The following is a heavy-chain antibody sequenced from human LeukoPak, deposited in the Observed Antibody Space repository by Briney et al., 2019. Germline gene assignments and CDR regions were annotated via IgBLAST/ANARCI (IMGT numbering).Heavy chain of an antibody. CDR3: ARGDNALDY. CDR1: GGSISTYY. Sequence: PSETLSLTCTVSGGSISTYYWSWIRQPPGKGLDWIGSFYYTGSTNYNPSLRSRVTISLDTSKNQISLRLSSVTAADTAVYYCARGDNALDYWGQGTLVTVSS. V-gene: IGHV4-59*01. D-gene: IGHD1-14*01. CDR2: FYYTGST. J-gene: IGHJ4*02.